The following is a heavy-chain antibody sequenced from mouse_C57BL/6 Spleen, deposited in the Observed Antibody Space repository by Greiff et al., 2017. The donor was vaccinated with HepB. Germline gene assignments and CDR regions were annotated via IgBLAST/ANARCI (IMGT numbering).Heavy chain of an antibody. J-gene: IGHJ2*01. V-gene: IGHV3-6*01. CDR1: GYSITSGYY. CDR2: ISYDGSN. D-gene: IGHD1-1*01. Sequence: EVKLQESGPGLVKPSQSLSLTCSVTGYSITSGYYWNWIRQFPGNKLEWMGYISYDGSNNYNPSLKNRMSITRDTSKNQFFLKLNSVTTEDTATYYCARASHYYGSRPFDYWGQGTTLTVSS. CDR3: ARASHYYGSRPFDY.